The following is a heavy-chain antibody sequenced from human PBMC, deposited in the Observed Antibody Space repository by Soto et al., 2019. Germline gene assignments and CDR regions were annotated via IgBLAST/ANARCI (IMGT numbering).Heavy chain of an antibody. V-gene: IGHV3-74*01. CDR1: GFTFSSYW. CDR2: ISTDASST. Sequence: EVHLVESGGGLVQPGGSLRLSCAASGFTFSSYWMHWVRQAPGKGLVWVSSISTDASSTSYADPVKGRFTISRDNAKNTLYLQMNSVRAEETAVYYCARLPNKSPQNWGQGTLVIVSP. J-gene: IGHJ1*01. CDR3: ARLPNKSPQN.